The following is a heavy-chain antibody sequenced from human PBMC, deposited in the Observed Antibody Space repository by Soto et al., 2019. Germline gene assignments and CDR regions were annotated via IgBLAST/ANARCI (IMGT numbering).Heavy chain of an antibody. D-gene: IGHD2-15*01. CDR2: MNPNSGNT. Sequence: VQLVQSGAEVKKPGASVKVSCKASGYTFTSYDINWVRQATGQGLEWMGWMNPNSGNTGYARNFEGRVTMTRNTPITTAYMELSSLRSEDTAVYYCVRALRSGGSYDFDYWGQGALVTVSS. CDR1: GYTFTSYD. V-gene: IGHV1-8*01. J-gene: IGHJ4*02. CDR3: VRALRSGGSYDFDY.